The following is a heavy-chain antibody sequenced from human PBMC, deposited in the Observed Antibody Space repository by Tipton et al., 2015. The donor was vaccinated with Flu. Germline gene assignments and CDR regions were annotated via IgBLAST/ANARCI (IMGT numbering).Heavy chain of an antibody. CDR2: IKPDESER. V-gene: IGHV3-7*01. CDR1: GFNFGDYW. CDR3: VRKGLGDH. Sequence: SLRLSCAASGFNFGDYWMAWVRQAPGKGLEWVANIKPDESERYYVDSVKGRFTISRDNARDSLFLQMDSLRDEDTAVYYCVRKGLGDHWGQGTLVTVSS. J-gene: IGHJ4*02.